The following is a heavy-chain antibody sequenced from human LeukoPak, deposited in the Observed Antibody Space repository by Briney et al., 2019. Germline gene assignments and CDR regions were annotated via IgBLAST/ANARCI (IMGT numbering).Heavy chain of an antibody. CDR1: GFTFSDSA. CDR3: TRSRDYSGSASTFFLDY. D-gene: IGHD1-26*01. Sequence: PGGSLRLSCAASGFTFSDSAMLWVRQASGKGLEWVGRIRSKANNYATAYAASLKGSFTISRDDSKNTAYLQMNSLKTEDTAVYYCTRSRDYSGSASTFFLDYWGQGTLVTVSS. CDR2: IRSKANNYAT. J-gene: IGHJ4*02. V-gene: IGHV3-73*01.